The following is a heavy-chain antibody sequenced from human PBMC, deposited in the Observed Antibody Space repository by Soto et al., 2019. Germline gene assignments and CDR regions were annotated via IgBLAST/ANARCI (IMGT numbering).Heavy chain of an antibody. D-gene: IGHD3-10*01. Sequence: EVQLLESGGGSVQPGGSLRLSCAASGFTFSNYAMTWVRQAPGKGLEWVSTMSGTAGNTYYADSVKGRFTISRDNSKTTLYLQMNSLRAEDTAVYYCAKKYYFGSGSYVFYFDYWVQGTLVTVSS. CDR2: MSGTAGNT. CDR3: AKKYYFGSGSYVFYFDY. CDR1: GFTFSNYA. J-gene: IGHJ4*02. V-gene: IGHV3-23*01.